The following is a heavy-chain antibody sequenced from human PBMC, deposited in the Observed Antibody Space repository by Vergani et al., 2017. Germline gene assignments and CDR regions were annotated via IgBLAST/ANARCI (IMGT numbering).Heavy chain of an antibody. CDR3: AREYSSSVGFLAY. D-gene: IGHD6-6*01. V-gene: IGHV4-4*07. CDR1: GGSISPYS. Sequence: QVQLQESGPGLVKPSETLSLTCIVSGGSISPYSWSWIRQPAGKGLEWIGRIYTRESTNYNPSLKSRVTMSVDTSKNQFSLKLSSVTAADTAVYYCAREYSSSVGFLAYWGQGTLVTVSS. CDR2: IYTREST. J-gene: IGHJ4*02.